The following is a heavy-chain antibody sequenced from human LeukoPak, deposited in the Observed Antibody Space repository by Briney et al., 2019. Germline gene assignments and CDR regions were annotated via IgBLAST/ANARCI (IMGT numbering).Heavy chain of an antibody. CDR1: GFTFSSYW. Sequence: GGSPRLSCAASGFTFSSYWMSWVRQAPGKGLEWVANIKQDGSEKYYVDSVKGRFTISRDNAKNSLYLQMNSLRAEDTAVYYCASHGVVVAAYDFDYWGQGTLVTVSS. CDR2: IKQDGSEK. CDR3: ASHGVVVAAYDFDY. V-gene: IGHV3-7*01. D-gene: IGHD2-15*01. J-gene: IGHJ4*02.